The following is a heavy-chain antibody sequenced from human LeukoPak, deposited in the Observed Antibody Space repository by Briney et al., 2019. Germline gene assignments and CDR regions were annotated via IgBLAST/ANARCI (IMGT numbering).Heavy chain of an antibody. V-gene: IGHV3-64D*09. D-gene: IGHD2-8*01. CDR3: VKDKWIDH. Sequence: PGGSLRLSCSVSGFTFSSYTMHWVRQAPGKGLEYVPSIDINGGRTYYADSVKGRFTISRDNSKNMLYLQMSGLRAEDTAVYYCVKDKWIDHWGQGTLVTVSS. J-gene: IGHJ4*02. CDR1: GFTFSSYT. CDR2: IDINGGRT.